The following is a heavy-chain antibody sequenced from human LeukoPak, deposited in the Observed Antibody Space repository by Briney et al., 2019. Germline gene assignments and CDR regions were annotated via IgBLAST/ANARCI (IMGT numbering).Heavy chain of an antibody. J-gene: IGHJ3*02. Sequence: ASVKVSCKASGYTFTGYYMHWVRQAPGQGLEWMGWINPNSGGTNYAQKFQGRVTMTRDTSISTAYMELSRLRSDDTAVYYCARVRDGLPDAFGIWGQGTMVTVSS. CDR1: GYTFTGYY. CDR2: INPNSGGT. CDR3: ARVRDGLPDAFGI. V-gene: IGHV1-2*02. D-gene: IGHD4-11*01.